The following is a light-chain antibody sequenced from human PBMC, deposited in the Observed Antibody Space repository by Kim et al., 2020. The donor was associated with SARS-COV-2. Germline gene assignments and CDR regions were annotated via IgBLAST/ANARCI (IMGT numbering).Light chain of an antibody. Sequence: SAAVGDRVIITYRASQSISSYLNWYQQKPGKAPKLLIYTASNLQSGVPSRFSGSGSGTDFTLTISSLQPEDFATYYCQQGYSTPYTFGQGTKLEI. CDR2: TAS. J-gene: IGKJ2*01. CDR3: QQGYSTPYT. CDR1: QSISSY. V-gene: IGKV1-39*01.